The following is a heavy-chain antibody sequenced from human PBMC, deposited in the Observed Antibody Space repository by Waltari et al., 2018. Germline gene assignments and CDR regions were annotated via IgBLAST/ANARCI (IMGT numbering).Heavy chain of an antibody. CDR3: AKDLGRFLEWLLYPNWFDP. Sequence: QVQLVESGGGVVQPGVSLRLSCAASGFTFSSYGMHWVRQAPGQGLEWVAFIRYDGSNKYYADSVKGRFTISRDNSKNTLYLQMNSLRAEDTAVYYCAKDLGRFLEWLLYPNWFDPWGQGTLVTVSS. CDR2: IRYDGSNK. J-gene: IGHJ5*02. V-gene: IGHV3-30*02. CDR1: GFTFSSYG. D-gene: IGHD3-3*01.